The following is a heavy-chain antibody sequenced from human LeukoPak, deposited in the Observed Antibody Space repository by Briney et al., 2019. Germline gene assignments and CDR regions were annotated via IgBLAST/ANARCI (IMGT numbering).Heavy chain of an antibody. CDR2: INPNSGDT. CDR3: ARAREVTGLTP. J-gene: IGHJ5*02. V-gene: IGHV1-2*02. CDR1: GYSFSGNY. Sequence: ASVKVSCKASGYSFSGNYMHWVRHAPGQGLEWMAWINPNSGDTNYAQKFQGRVTVTRDTSIGTAYMELSRLRYDDTAIYYCARAREVTGLTPWGQGTLVSVSS. D-gene: IGHD3-9*01.